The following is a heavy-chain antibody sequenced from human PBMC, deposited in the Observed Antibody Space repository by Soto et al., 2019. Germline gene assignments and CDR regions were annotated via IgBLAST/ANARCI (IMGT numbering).Heavy chain of an antibody. CDR3: VRGHVSMKSDWFDP. J-gene: IGHJ5*02. D-gene: IGHD3-3*02. CDR1: GASMSNTNYF. V-gene: IGHV4-39*01. CDR2: LYYGGST. Sequence: SETLSLTCTVSGASMSNTNYFWGWIRQPPGKGLEWVGSLYYGGSTYYNPSLKSRVTMSVDMSKEQFSLRLSSVTAADTAVYYCVRGHVSMKSDWFDPWGQGTLVTVSS.